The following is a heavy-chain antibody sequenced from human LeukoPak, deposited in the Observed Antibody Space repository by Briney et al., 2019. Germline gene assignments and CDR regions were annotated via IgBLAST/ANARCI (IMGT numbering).Heavy chain of an antibody. CDR3: ARERVGCSGGSCYDAFDI. CDR2: ISSSGSTI. D-gene: IGHD2-15*01. V-gene: IGHV3-48*03. Sequence: GGSLRLSCAASGFTFSSYEMNWVRQAPGKGLEWVSYISSSGSTIYYADSVKGRFTISRDNAKNSLYLQMNSLRAEDTAVYYCARERVGCSGGSCYDAFDIWGQGTMVTVSS. J-gene: IGHJ3*02. CDR1: GFTFSSYE.